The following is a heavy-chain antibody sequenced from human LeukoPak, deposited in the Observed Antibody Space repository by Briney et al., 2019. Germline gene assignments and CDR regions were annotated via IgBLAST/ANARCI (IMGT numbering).Heavy chain of an antibody. CDR2: IKSDGCT. J-gene: IGHJ5*02. V-gene: IGHV3-74*01. CDR3: ARAVTYFYGSVTYDWFDP. Sequence: GGSLRLSCAASGFTFSSYWMHWVRQTPGKGLVWVSRIKSDGCTIYADSVKARFTISRDNARNTLYLQMNSLRVEDTAMYYCARAVTYFYGSVTYDWFDPWGQGTLVTVSS. CDR1: GFTFSSYW. D-gene: IGHD3-10*01.